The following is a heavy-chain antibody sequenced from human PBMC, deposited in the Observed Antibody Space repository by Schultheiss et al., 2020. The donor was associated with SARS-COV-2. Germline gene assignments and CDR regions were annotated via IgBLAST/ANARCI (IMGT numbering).Heavy chain of an antibody. CDR2: ISSSSSYT. Sequence: GGSLRLSCAASGFTFSDYYMSWIRQAPGKGLEWVSYISSSSSYTNYADSVKGRFTISRDNSKNTLYLQMNSLRAEDTAVYYCAKDPRRELLFGWGQGTLVTVSS. CDR3: AKDPRRELLFG. V-gene: IGHV3-11*06. J-gene: IGHJ4*02. D-gene: IGHD1-26*01. CDR1: GFTFSDYY.